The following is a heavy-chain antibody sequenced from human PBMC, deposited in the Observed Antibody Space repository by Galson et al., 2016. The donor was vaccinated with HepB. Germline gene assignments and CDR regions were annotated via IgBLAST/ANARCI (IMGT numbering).Heavy chain of an antibody. J-gene: IGHJ4*02. V-gene: IGHV3-23*01. D-gene: IGHD3-10*01. CDR3: AARYGEFLMVFDY. Sequence: SLRLSCAASGFTFSHAWMSWVRQAPGKGLELVSAISDIGANTYHADFVKGRFTISRDNSKNTMYLQMNSLRVEDTAVYYCAARYGEFLMVFDYWGQGTLVTVSS. CDR1: GFTFSHAW. CDR2: ISDIGANT.